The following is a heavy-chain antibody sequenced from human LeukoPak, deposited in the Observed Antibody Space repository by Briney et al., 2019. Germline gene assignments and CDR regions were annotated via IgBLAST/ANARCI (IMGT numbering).Heavy chain of an antibody. CDR1: GGSISSSSYY. V-gene: IGHV4-39*01. J-gene: IGHJ3*02. Sequence: SETLSLTCTVSGGSISSSSYYWGWIRQPPGKGLEWIGSIYYSGSTYYNPSLKSRVTISVDTSKNQFSLKLSSVTAADTAVYYCARYSDRDDSSGYNAFDIWGQGTMVTVSS. D-gene: IGHD3-22*01. CDR2: IYYSGST. CDR3: ARYSDRDDSSGYNAFDI.